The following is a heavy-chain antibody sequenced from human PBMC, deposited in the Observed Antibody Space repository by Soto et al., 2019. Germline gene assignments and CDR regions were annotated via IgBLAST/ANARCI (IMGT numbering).Heavy chain of an antibody. Sequence: PSETLSLTCTVSGGSISSGGYYWSWIRQHPGKGLEWIGYIYYSGSTYYNPSLKSRVTISVDTSKNQFSLKLSSVTAADTAVYYCAIERRVVVVPAATASYGMDVWGQGTTVTVSS. CDR1: GGSISSGGYY. D-gene: IGHD2-2*01. CDR3: AIERRVVVVPAATASYGMDV. J-gene: IGHJ6*02. CDR2: IYYSGST. V-gene: IGHV4-31*03.